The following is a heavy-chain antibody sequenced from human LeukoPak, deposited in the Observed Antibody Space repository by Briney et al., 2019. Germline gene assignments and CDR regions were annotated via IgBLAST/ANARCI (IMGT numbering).Heavy chain of an antibody. V-gene: IGHV4-34*01. D-gene: IGHD3-10*01. J-gene: IGHJ6*03. Sequence: SETLSLTCAVYGGSFSGYYWSWIRQPPGKGLEWIGEINHSGSTNYNPSLKSRVTISVDTSKNQFSLKLSSVTAADTAVYYCARGLSGGYYLTYYYMDVWGKGTTVTVSS. CDR1: GGSFSGYY. CDR2: INHSGST. CDR3: ARGLSGGYYLTYYYMDV.